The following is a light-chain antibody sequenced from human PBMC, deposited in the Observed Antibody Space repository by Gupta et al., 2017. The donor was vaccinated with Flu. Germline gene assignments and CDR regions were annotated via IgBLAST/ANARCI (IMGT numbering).Light chain of an antibody. CDR1: QSVLYSSNNKNY. CDR3: RQYDSTPQT. Sequence: DIVMTQSPDSLAVSLGERATINCKSSQSVLYSSNNKNYLAWYQQKPGQPPKLLIYWASTRESGVPDRFSGRRSVTDFTLTISSLHAEDVAVYYCRQYDSTPQTFGQGTKVEIK. CDR2: WAS. J-gene: IGKJ1*01. V-gene: IGKV4-1*01.